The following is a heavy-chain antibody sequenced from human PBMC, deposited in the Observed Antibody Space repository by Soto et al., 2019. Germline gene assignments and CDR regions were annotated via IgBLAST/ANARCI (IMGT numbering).Heavy chain of an antibody. V-gene: IGHV3-23*01. D-gene: IGHD2-2*01. CDR2: ISGSGGDI. CDR3: AKARGSSTPAPGSY. Sequence: GGSLRLSCAASGFTFSSYAMSWVRQAPGKGLEWVLVISGSGGDIYYADSVKGRFTISRDIFKNTLSLQMNSLRAEDTAVYYCAKARGSSTPAPGSYWGQGTLVTVSS. CDR1: GFTFSSYA. J-gene: IGHJ1*01.